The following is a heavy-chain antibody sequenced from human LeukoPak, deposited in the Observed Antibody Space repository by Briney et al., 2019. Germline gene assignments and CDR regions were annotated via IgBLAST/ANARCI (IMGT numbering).Heavy chain of an antibody. CDR2: IYYSEST. J-gene: IGHJ4*02. CDR1: GFTFSSYA. V-gene: IGHV4-39*07. D-gene: IGHD1-26*01. Sequence: GSLRLSCAGSGFTFSSYAMHWVRQPPGKGLEWIGSIYYSESTYYNPSLKSRVTISVDTSKNQFSLKLSSVTAADTAVYYCARLDLVGATLFDYWGQGTLVTVSS. CDR3: ARLDLVGATLFDY.